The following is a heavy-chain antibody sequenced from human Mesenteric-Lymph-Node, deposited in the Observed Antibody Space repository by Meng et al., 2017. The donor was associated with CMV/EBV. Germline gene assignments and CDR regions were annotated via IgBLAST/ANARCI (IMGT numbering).Heavy chain of an antibody. D-gene: IGHD6-13*01. CDR3: ARDLTATGSVDY. CDR2: ISNDGSNR. V-gene: IGHV3-30-3*01. CDR1: GFTFSSYA. J-gene: IGHJ4*02. Sequence: SCAASGFTFSSYAMHWVRQAPGKGLEWVAVISNDGSNRYSADSVKGRFTISRDSSKNTLYLQMNSLRVEDTAVYYCARDLTATGSVDYWGQGTLVTVS.